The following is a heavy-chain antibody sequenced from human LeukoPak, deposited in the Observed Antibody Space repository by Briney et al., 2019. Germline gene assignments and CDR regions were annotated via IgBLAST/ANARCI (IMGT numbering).Heavy chain of an antibody. CDR3: GRDMGTPRLDL. CDR2: IWYDGSNK. CDR1: GFTFSNYG. V-gene: IGHV3-33*08. J-gene: IGHJ5*02. D-gene: IGHD1-1*01. Sequence: GGSLRLSCAASGFTFSNYGMHWVRQAPGKGLEWVAVIWYDGSNKYYADSVKGRFTISRDNSKNTLYPQLSSLRADDTAVYYCGRDMGTPRLDLWGQGTRVTVSS.